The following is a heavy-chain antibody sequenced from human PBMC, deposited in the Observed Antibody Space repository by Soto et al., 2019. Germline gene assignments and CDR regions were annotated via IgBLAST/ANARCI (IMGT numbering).Heavy chain of an antibody. D-gene: IGHD3-10*01. Sequence: EVQLVESGGGLVQPGGSLRLSCAASGFTFSSYWMSWVRQAPGKGLEWVANIKQDGSEKYYVYSVKGRFTISRDNVKNSLYLQMNSLRAEDTAVYYCARDLSSLLWFGELLDTYYWCQGPLVTVSS. CDR1: GFTFSSYW. V-gene: IGHV3-7*05. J-gene: IGHJ4*02. CDR2: IKQDGSEK. CDR3: ARDLSSLLWFGELLDTYY.